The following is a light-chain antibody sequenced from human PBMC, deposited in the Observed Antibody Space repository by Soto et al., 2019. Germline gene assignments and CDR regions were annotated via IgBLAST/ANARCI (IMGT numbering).Light chain of an antibody. CDR3: QQFGGS. J-gene: IGKJ4*02. V-gene: IGKV3-11*01. Sequence: EIGLTQSPSTLSLSTGERATLSCRASQSINRHLAWYRQKPGQAPRLLIYDASNRATGIPDRFSGRGSGTDFTLTISRLQPEDFAVYYCQQFGGSFGGGTKVAIK. CDR2: DAS. CDR1: QSINRH.